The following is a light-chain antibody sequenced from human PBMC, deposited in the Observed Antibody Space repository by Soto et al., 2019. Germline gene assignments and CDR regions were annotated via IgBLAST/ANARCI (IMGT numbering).Light chain of an antibody. J-gene: IGKJ2*01. CDR3: QQSYSTTYT. Sequence: IQMTQSPSSLSASVGDRVTIPCRASQSISSYLNWYHQQPGKAPKLLIYAASTLQSGVPSRFSGNRSGTDFTLTIRRLQPQDIATYYCQQSYSTTYTFGQGTKMDIK. CDR2: AAS. CDR1: QSISSY. V-gene: IGKV1-39*01.